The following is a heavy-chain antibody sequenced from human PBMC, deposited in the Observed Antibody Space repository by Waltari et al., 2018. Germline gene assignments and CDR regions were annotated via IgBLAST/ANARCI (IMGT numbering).Heavy chain of an antibody. CDR3: ARQQEGRDGYNYPFQH. V-gene: IGHV5-51*01. CDR1: GYSFTSYG. D-gene: IGHD5-12*01. CDR2: IYPVDSDT. Sequence: ELHLVQSGAEVKKPGESLKISCKGSGYSFTSYGIGWVRQMLGKGLEGMGIIYPVDSDTRYSPSFQGQVTISADKSISTAYLQWSSLKASDTAMYYCARQQEGRDGYNYPFQHWGQGTLVTVSS. J-gene: IGHJ1*01.